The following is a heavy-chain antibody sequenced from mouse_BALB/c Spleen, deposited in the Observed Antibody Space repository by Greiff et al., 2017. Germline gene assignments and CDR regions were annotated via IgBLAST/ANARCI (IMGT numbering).Heavy chain of an antibody. V-gene: IGHV5-17*02. CDR1: GSPSRSFG. CDR3: ARRYGNPFYAMDY. J-gene: IGHJ4*01. CDR2: ISGGSSTI. Sequence: EVKLVESGVGLVQPGGSRKLSCAAPGSPSRSFGMHWFRQAPEKGLEWVAYISGGSSTIYYADTVKGRFTITIDNPKNTLSLQMTRLRSEDTAMYYCARRYGNPFYAMDYWGQGTSVTVSS. D-gene: IGHD2-1*01.